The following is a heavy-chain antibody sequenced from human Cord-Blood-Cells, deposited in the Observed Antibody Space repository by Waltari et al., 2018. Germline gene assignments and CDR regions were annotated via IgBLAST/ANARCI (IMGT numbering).Heavy chain of an antibody. CDR1: SGTLRSYA. Sequence: QVQLVQSGAEVKKPGSSVKVSCKASSGTLRSYASSWVRQAPGQGLEWMGGIIPISGTANYAQKFQGRVTITADESTSTAYMELSSLRSEDTAVYYCARKTQLNWFDPWGQGTLVTVSS. V-gene: IGHV1-69*12. CDR3: ARKTQLNWFDP. CDR2: IIPISGTA. J-gene: IGHJ5*02. D-gene: IGHD3-10*01.